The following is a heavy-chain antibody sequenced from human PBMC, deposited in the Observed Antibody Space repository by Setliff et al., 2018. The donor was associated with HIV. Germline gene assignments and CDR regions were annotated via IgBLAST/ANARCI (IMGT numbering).Heavy chain of an antibody. V-gene: IGHV1-2*02. J-gene: IGHJ4*02. CDR1: GYTFTAYY. D-gene: IGHD6-19*01. Sequence: ASVKVSCKTSGYTFTAYYIHWVRQAPGQGLEWMGWINSNNGGTKYAQRFQGRVTMTRDTSISTAYMELSRLRSDDTAVYFCARGIQWSSAWYGYWGQGTLVTVSS. CDR2: INSNNGGT. CDR3: ARGIQWSSAWYGY.